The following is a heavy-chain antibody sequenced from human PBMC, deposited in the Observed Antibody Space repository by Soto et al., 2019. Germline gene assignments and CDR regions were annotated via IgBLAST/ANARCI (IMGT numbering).Heavy chain of an antibody. J-gene: IGHJ5*01. V-gene: IGHV4-34*01. D-gene: IGHD4-17*01. CDR1: GGSFSGYY. CDR2: INHSGST. CDR3: ASRSDYGDYLDNRFDP. Sequence: SETLCLTWAVYGGSFSGYYWSWIRQPPGKGLEWIGEINHSGSTNYNPSLKSRVTISVDTSKNQFSLKLSSVTAADTAVYYCASRSDYGDYLDNRFDPWGQGTMVTVSS.